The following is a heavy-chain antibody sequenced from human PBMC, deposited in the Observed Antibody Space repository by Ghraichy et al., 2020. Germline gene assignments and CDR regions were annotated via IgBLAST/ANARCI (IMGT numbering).Heavy chain of an antibody. D-gene: IGHD3-3*01. CDR3: AREGRIFGVSGAFDI. CDR2: IYYSGST. J-gene: IGHJ3*02. Sequence: SETLSLTCTVSGGSISSYYWSWIRQPPGKGLEWIGYIYYSGSTNYNPSLKSRVTISVDTSKNQFSLKLSSVTAADTAVYYCAREGRIFGVSGAFDIWGQGTMVTVSS. CDR1: GGSISSYY. V-gene: IGHV4-59*01.